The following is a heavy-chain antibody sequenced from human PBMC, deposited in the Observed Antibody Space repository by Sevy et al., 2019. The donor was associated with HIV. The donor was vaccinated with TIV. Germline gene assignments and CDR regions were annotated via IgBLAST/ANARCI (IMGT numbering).Heavy chain of an antibody. Sequence: GGSLRLSCAASGFTFSSYAMSWVRQAPGKGLEWVSAISGSGGSTYYADSVKGRFTISRDNSKNMQYLKMNSLRAEDTAVYYCAKDRVAARPEYFQHWGQGTLVTVSS. CDR3: AKDRVAARPEYFQH. D-gene: IGHD6-6*01. V-gene: IGHV3-23*01. CDR2: ISGSGGST. CDR1: GFTFSSYA. J-gene: IGHJ1*01.